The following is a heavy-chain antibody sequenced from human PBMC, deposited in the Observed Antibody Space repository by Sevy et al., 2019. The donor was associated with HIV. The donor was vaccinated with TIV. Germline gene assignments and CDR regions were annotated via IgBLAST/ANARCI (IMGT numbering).Heavy chain of an antibody. CDR3: ARDSCSGGSCYQSGVY. Sequence: ASVKVSCKAYGYTFTNYRINWVRQAPGQELEWMGWISPYNGDTNYAQKFQGRVSMTTDTSTTTGYMELRSLRSDDTAVYYCARDSCSGGSCYQSGVYWGQGTLVTVSS. CDR2: ISPYNGDT. CDR1: GYTFTNYR. J-gene: IGHJ4*02. D-gene: IGHD2-15*01. V-gene: IGHV1-18*01.